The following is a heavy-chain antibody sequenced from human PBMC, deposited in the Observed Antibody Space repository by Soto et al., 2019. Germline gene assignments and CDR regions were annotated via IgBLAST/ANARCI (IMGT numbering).Heavy chain of an antibody. CDR3: ARDTGDGTFDF. CDR1: GYTFSSYA. CDR2: INAGHGNT. V-gene: IGHV1-3*01. J-gene: IGHJ4*02. D-gene: IGHD7-27*01. Sequence: ASVKVSCKASGYTFSSYAMHWVRQAPGQRLEWMGWINAGHGNTKSSQKFQDRVTISRDTSASTAYMELTSLRSEDTAVYYCARDTGDGTFDFWGQGTLVTVSS.